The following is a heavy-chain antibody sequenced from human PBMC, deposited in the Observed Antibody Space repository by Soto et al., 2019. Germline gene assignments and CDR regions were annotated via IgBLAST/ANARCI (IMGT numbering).Heavy chain of an antibody. CDR3: ARDTGDGTFDF. CDR1: GYTFSSYA. CDR2: INAGHGNT. V-gene: IGHV1-3*01. J-gene: IGHJ4*02. D-gene: IGHD7-27*01. Sequence: ASVKVSCKASGYTFSSYAMHWVRQAPGQRLEWMGWINAGHGNTKSSQKFQDRVTISRDTSASTAYMELTSLRSEDTAVYYCARDTGDGTFDFWGQGTLVTVSS.